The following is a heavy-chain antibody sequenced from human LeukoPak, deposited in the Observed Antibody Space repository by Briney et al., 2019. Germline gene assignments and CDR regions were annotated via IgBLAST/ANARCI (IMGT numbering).Heavy chain of an antibody. CDR1: GGSISSYY. D-gene: IGHD2-2*01. V-gene: IGHV4-59*01. Sequence: SETLSLTCTVSGGSISSYYWSWIRQPPGKGLEWIGYIYYSGSTNYNPSLKSRVTISVDTSQNQFSLKLSSVTAAETAVYYCARDRAPEKYCSSTSCYGDYYYGMDVWGQGTTVTVSS. CDR3: ARDRAPEKYCSSTSCYGDYYYGMDV. J-gene: IGHJ6*02. CDR2: IYYSGST.